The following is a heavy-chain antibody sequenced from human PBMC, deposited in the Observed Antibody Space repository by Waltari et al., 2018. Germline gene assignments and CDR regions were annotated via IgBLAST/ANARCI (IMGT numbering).Heavy chain of an antibody. Sequence: QVQLQESGPGLVKPSETLSLTCTVSGGSISSYYWSWIRQPPGKGLEWIGYIYYSGSTNYNPSLKGRVTISVDTSKNQFSLKLSSVTAADTAVYYCARHGGYGDYFDYWGQGTLVTVSS. CDR1: GGSISSYY. D-gene: IGHD2-15*01. J-gene: IGHJ4*02. CDR2: IYYSGST. CDR3: ARHGGYGDYFDY. V-gene: IGHV4-59*08.